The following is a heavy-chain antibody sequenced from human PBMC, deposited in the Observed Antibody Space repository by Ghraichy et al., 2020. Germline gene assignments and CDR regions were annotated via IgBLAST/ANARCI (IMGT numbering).Heavy chain of an antibody. CDR3: IQNGFYARED. V-gene: IGHV4-4*02. Sequence: SETLSLTCTVSGGSIRSDNWMSWVRQPPGKGLEWIGEIHHSGGTNYNPSLKSRVTISIDTSKNQFSLRLTSLTAADTAVYYCIQNGFYAREDWGQGTLVTASS. CDR1: GGSIRSDNW. J-gene: IGHJ4*02. D-gene: IGHD2/OR15-2a*01. CDR2: IHHSGGT.